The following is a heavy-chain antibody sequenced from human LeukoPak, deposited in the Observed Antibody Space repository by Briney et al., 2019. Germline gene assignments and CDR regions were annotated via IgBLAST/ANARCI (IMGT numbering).Heavy chain of an antibody. CDR2: IIPIFGTA. D-gene: IGHD3-22*01. CDR3: ASAYYYDSSGYSLFDY. V-gene: IGHV1-69*13. J-gene: IGHJ4*02. Sequence: ASVEVSCKASGGTFSSYAISWVRQAPGQGLEWMGGIIPIFGTANYAQKFQGRVTITADESTSTAYMELSSLRSEDTAVYYCASAYYYDSSGYSLFDYWGQGTLVTVSS. CDR1: GGTFSSYA.